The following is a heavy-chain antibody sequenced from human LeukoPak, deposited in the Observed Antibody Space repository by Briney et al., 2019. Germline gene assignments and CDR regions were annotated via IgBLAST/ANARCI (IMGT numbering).Heavy chain of an antibody. CDR1: GGSISSGSYY. J-gene: IGHJ5*02. V-gene: IGHV4-61*02. Sequence: PSQTLSLTCTVSGGSISSGSYYWSWIRQPAGKGLEWIGRIYTSGRTNYHPSLKSRVNISVDTSKNQFCLKVSSVTAADTGVYYCASTLPTSLEPWGQGTLVTVSS. CDR3: ASTLPTSLEP. CDR2: IYTSGRT.